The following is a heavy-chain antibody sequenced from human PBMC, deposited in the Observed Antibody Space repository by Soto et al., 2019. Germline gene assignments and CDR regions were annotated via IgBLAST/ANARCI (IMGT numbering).Heavy chain of an antibody. CDR1: GGSFSGYY. CDR3: ARVRSSSTSCYGAFDI. CDR2: INHSGST. J-gene: IGHJ3*02. Sequence: QVQLQQWGAGLLKPSETLSLTCAVYGGSFSGYYWSWIRQPPGKGLEWIGEINHSGSTNYNPSLKSRVTISVDTSKNQFFLKLSSVTAADTAVYYCARVRSSSTSCYGAFDIWGQGTMVTVSS. D-gene: IGHD2-2*01. V-gene: IGHV4-34*01.